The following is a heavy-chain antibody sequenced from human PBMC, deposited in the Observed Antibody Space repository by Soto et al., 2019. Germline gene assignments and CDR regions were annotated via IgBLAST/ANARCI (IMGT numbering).Heavy chain of an antibody. CDR3: ASNPRTYYYDSSGYYYRHWFDP. CDR1: GGSFSGYY. CDR2: INHSGST. D-gene: IGHD3-22*01. V-gene: IGHV4-34*01. J-gene: IGHJ5*02. Sequence: SETLSLTCAGYGGSFSGYYWSWIRQPPGKGLEWIGEINHSGSTNYNPSLKSRVTISVDTSKNQFSLKLSSVTAADTAVYYCASNPRTYYYDSSGYYYRHWFDPWGQGTLVTVS.